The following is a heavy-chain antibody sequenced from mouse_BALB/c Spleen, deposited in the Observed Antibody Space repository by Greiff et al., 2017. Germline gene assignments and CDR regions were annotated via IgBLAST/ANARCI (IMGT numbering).Heavy chain of an antibody. V-gene: IGHV5-4*02. CDR2: ISDGGSYT. CDR1: GFTFSDYY. Sequence: EVQGVESGGGLVKPGGSLKLSCAASGFTFSDYYMYWVRQTPEKRLEWVATISDGGSYTYYPDSGKGRFTISRDNAKNNLYLQMSSLKSEDTAMYYCAREGIRLYYYGSSSCAYWGQGTLVTVSA. D-gene: IGHD1-1*01. CDR3: AREGIRLYYYGSSSCAY. J-gene: IGHJ3*01.